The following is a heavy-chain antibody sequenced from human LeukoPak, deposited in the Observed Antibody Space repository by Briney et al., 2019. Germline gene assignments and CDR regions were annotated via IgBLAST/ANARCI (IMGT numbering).Heavy chain of an antibody. V-gene: IGHV1-18*01. CDR2: ISAYNGNT. Sequence: GASVKVSCKASGYTFTSYGISWVRQAPGQGLEWMGWISAYNGNTNYAQKLQGRVTMTTDTSTSTVYMELSSLRSEDTAVYYCARGRSNYYYDSSGPRFPFDIWGQGTMVTVSS. CDR1: GYTFTSYG. CDR3: ARGRSNYYYDSSGPRFPFDI. J-gene: IGHJ3*02. D-gene: IGHD3-22*01.